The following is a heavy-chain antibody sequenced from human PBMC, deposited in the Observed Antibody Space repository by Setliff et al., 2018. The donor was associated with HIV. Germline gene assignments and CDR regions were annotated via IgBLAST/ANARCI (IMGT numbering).Heavy chain of an antibody. CDR3: AREVDGDELLGAVDI. Sequence: GGSLRLSCAASGFTFSSYGMHWVRQAPGKGLEWVAVIWYDGSNKYYADSVKGRFTISRDNSKNTLYLQMNSLRAEDTAVYYCAREVDGDELLGAVDIWGQGTMVTVAS. V-gene: IGHV3-33*01. J-gene: IGHJ3*02. CDR2: IWYDGSNK. D-gene: IGHD4-17*01. CDR1: GFTFSSYG.